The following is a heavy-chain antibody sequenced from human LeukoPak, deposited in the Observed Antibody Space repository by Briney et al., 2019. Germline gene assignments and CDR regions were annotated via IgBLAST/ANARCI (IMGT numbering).Heavy chain of an antibody. D-gene: IGHD5-24*01. CDR3: AKTIPYWYFDL. CDR1: GFTFRTYD. Sequence: GGSLRLSCAASGFTFRTYDLTWVRQAPGKGLEWVSAIGGDGGTTYADSVKGRFTISRDNSKNTLYLQMNSLRAEDTAIYFSAKTIPYWYFDLWGRGTLVTVSS. V-gene: IGHV3-23*01. CDR2: IGGDGGTT. J-gene: IGHJ2*01.